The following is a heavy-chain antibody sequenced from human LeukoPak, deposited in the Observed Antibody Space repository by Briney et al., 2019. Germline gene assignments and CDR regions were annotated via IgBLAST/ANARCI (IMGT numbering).Heavy chain of an antibody. CDR3: AREIGPRQLHLWGSAFDY. CDR1: GYTFSSYY. J-gene: IGHJ4*02. V-gene: IGHV1-46*01. Sequence: ASVKVSCKASGYTFSSYYMFWVRQAPGQGLEWMGIINPSSGGGTSYAQKFQGRLTMTRDTSTTTVYMELSSLRSEDTAMYYCAREIGPRQLHLWGSAFDYWGQGTLVTVSS. D-gene: IGHD5-18*01. CDR2: INPSSGGGT.